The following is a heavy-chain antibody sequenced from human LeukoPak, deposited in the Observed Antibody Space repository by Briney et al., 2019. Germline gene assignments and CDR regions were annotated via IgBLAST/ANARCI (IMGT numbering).Heavy chain of an antibody. CDR3: ARGREYYDFWSGLSDYMDV. CDR2: INPNSGGT. V-gene: IGHV1-2*02. CDR1: GYTFTSYY. Sequence: ASVKVSCKASGYTFTSYYMHWVRQAPGQGLEWMGWINPNSGGTNYAQKFQGRVTMTRDTSISTAYMELSRLRSDDTAVYYCARGREYYDFWSGLSDYMDVWGKGTTVTVSS. J-gene: IGHJ6*03. D-gene: IGHD3-3*01.